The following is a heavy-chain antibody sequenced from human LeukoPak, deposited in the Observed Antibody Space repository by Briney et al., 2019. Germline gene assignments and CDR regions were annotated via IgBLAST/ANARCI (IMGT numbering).Heavy chain of an antibody. Sequence: SETLSLTCTVSGGSISSYFWSWIRQPPGKQLEWIGYIYYSGSTNYNPSLKSRVTISVDTSKIQFSLKLSSVTAADTAVYYCARAYVDTAMVYYFDYWGQGTLVTVSS. CDR1: GGSISSYF. J-gene: IGHJ4*02. CDR2: IYYSGST. D-gene: IGHD5-18*01. CDR3: ARAYVDTAMVYYFDY. V-gene: IGHV4-59*12.